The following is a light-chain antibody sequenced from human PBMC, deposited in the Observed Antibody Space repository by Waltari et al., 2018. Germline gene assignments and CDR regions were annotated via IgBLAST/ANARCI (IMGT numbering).Light chain of an antibody. CDR2: LGS. Sequence: DIVMTQSPLSLPVTPGEPASISCKSSRSLLHSSGYNYVDWYLQKPGQSPQLLFSLGSNRASGVPDRFSGSGSGTDFTLKISRVEAEDVGVYYCMQALQSPLTFGGGTKVEIK. J-gene: IGKJ4*01. V-gene: IGKV2-28*01. CDR1: RSLLHSSGYNY. CDR3: MQALQSPLT.